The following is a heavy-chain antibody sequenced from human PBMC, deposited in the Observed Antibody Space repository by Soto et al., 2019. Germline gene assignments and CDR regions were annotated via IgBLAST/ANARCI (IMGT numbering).Heavy chain of an antibody. D-gene: IGHD1-7*01. V-gene: IGHV3-30*18. CDR1: GFTFSSYG. CDR3: AKDGSSRTGTTSPYYFDY. CDR2: ISYDGSNK. Sequence: GGSLRLSCAASGFTFSSYGMHWVRQAPGKGLEWVAVISYDGSNKYYADSVKGRFTISRDNSKNTLYLQMNSLRAEDTAVYYCAKDGSSRTGTTSPYYFDYWGQGTLVTVSS. J-gene: IGHJ4*02.